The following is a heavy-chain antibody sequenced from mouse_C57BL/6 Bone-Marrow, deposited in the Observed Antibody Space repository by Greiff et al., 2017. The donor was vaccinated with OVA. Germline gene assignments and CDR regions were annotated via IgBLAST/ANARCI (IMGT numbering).Heavy chain of an antibody. CDR3: AREEGYNGEASGFAY. J-gene: IGHJ3*01. D-gene: IGHD2-2*01. Sequence: EVQLQQSGPGLVKPSQSLSLTCSVTGYSITSGYFWYWIRQFPGNKLEWMGYISYDGSNNYNPSFNNRISITRDTSKNQFFLKLNSVTTEDTATYDCAREEGYNGEASGFAYWGQGTLVTVSA. CDR2: ISYDGSN. V-gene: IGHV3-6*01. CDR1: GYSITSGYF.